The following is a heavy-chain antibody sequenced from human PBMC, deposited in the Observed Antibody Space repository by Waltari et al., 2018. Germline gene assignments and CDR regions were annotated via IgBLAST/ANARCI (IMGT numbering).Heavy chain of an antibody. Sequence: QVQLQESGPGLVKPSETLSLTCAVSGYSISSGYYWGWIRQPPGKGLEWIGSIYHSGSTYYNPSLKSRVTISVDTSKNQFSLKLSSVTAADTAVYYCARLGDQYYDILTGYYNVRWFDPWGQGTLVTVSS. J-gene: IGHJ5*02. CDR3: ARLGDQYYDILTGYYNVRWFDP. CDR2: IYHSGST. D-gene: IGHD3-9*01. CDR1: GYSISSGYY. V-gene: IGHV4-38-2*01.